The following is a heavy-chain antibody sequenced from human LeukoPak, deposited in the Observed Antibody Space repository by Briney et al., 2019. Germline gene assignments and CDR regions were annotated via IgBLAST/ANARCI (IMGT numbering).Heavy chain of an antibody. D-gene: IGHD6-13*01. Sequence: PGGSLRLSCAASGFTFSSYAMSWVRQAPGKGLEWVSAISGSGGSTYYADSVKGRFTISRDNSKNTLYLQMNSLRAEDTAVYYCAKDVDSSSWYGYYYYYGMDVWGQGTTVTASS. V-gene: IGHV3-23*01. CDR3: AKDVDSSSWYGYYYYYGMDV. CDR2: ISGSGGST. CDR1: GFTFSSYA. J-gene: IGHJ6*02.